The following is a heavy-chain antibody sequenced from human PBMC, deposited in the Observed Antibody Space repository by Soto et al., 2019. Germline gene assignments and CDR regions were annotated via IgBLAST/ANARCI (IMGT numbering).Heavy chain of an antibody. CDR3: ARETSYSSTWPPPDY. CDR1: GFALSRFG. V-gene: IGHV3-30*03. D-gene: IGHD6-13*01. J-gene: IGHJ4*02. CDR2: ISFDGSNK. Sequence: PGGSLRLSCAAFGFALSRFGMHWVRQAPGKGLEWVALISFDGSNKYYADSVKGRFTISRDNSKTTVSLQMNSLRPEDTAVYYCARETSYSSTWPPPDYWGQGTVVTVSS.